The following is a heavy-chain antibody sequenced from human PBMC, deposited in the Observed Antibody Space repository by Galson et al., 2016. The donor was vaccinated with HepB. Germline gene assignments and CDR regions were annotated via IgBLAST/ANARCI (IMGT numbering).Heavy chain of an antibody. J-gene: IGHJ4*02. CDR3: AKEFTY. V-gene: IGHV4-61*02. CDR1: GDSISSTSYY. CDR2: IYSSGYT. Sequence: TLSLTCTVSGDSISSTSYYWSWIRQPAGKGLEWIGRIYSSGYTDYNPSLKSRVTLSLHPSNNQFSLKLTSVTAADTAVYYCAKEFTYWGQGALVTVSS.